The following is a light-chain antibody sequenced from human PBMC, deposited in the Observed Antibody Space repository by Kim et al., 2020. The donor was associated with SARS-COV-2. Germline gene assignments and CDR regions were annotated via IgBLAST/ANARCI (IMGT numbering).Light chain of an antibody. CDR3: QQANCFPRT. CDR1: QGIGSW. V-gene: IGKV1-12*01. CDR2: GAA. Sequence: ASVGDRATITCRASQGIGSWLAWYQQRPGKAPKSLIYGAATLESGVTSRCSGSGAWTDFTLTITSLQPEDYATDYCQQANCFPRTFGQGTKVDIK. J-gene: IGKJ1*01.